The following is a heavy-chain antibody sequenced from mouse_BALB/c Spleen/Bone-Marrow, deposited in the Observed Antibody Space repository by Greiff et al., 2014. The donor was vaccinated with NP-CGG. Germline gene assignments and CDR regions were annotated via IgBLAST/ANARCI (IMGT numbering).Heavy chain of an antibody. Sequence: QVQLKESGAELVKPGASVKLSCKASGYTFTSYWMHWVKQRPGQGLEWIGEIDPSDSYTNYNQKFKGKATLTVDKSSITAYMQLSSLTTGDTAVYYCTKTAVVVTGDYWGQGTTHTVSS. D-gene: IGHD1-1*01. CDR3: TKTAVVVTGDY. V-gene: IGHV1-69*02. J-gene: IGHJ2*01. CDR1: GYTFTSYW. CDR2: IDPSDSYT.